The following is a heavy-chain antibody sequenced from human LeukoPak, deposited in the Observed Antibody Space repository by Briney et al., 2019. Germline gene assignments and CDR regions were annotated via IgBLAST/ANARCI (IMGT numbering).Heavy chain of an antibody. V-gene: IGHV4-30-4*01. J-gene: IGHJ3*02. Sequence: SETLSLTCTVSGGSISSGDYYWSWIRQPPGKGLEWIGYICYSGSTYYNPSLKSRVTISVDTSKNQFSLKLSSVTAADTAVYYCASGRGIAAAGTWAFDIWGQGTIVTVSS. CDR2: ICYSGST. CDR3: ASGRGIAAAGTWAFDI. CDR1: GGSISSGDYY. D-gene: IGHD6-13*01.